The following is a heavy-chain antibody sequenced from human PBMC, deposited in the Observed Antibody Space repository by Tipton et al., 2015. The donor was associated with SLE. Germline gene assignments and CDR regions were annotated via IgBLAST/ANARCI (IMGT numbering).Heavy chain of an antibody. CDR2: IYYSGGI. CDR3: ARVTIFGVVASFDY. Sequence: TLSLTCTVSGGSVSSGSYYWSWIRQPPGKGLEWIGYIYYSGGISYNPSLKSRVTISVDTSKNQFSLKLSSVTAADTAVYYCARVTIFGVVASFDYWGQGTLVTVSS. CDR1: GGSVSSGSYY. J-gene: IGHJ4*02. D-gene: IGHD3-3*01. V-gene: IGHV4-61*01.